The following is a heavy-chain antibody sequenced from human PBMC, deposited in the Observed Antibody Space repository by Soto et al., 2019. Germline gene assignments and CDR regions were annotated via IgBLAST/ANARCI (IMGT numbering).Heavy chain of an antibody. D-gene: IGHD7-27*01. V-gene: IGHV4-30-4*01. CDR2: IYNGGST. CDR1: GGSISSVTYC. CDR3: TRGPSGDKGDY. J-gene: IGHJ4*02. Sequence: QVQLQESGPGLVKPSQTLSLTCTVSGGSISSVTYCWIWISQTPDKVLEWIGQIYNGGSTYNNPSLKSRVTISVDTSKNQFALKLTSVTAADTAVYYCTRGPSGDKGDYWGQGTLVTVAS.